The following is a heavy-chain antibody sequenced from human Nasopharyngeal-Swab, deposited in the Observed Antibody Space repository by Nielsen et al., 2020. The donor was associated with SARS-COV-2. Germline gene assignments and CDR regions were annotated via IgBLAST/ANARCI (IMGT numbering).Heavy chain of an antibody. Sequence: GESLKISCVASGFSFQHYSMRWVRQTPGKGLEWVAVISYEGSKKYYADSLQGRFTISRDSSKNTLWLQMSSLRAEDTAVYYCAKSEDIFWFGESRVIDYWGRGTLVTVSS. CDR2: ISYEGSKK. V-gene: IGHV3-30*18. CDR1: GFSFQHYS. D-gene: IGHD3-10*01. J-gene: IGHJ4*02. CDR3: AKSEDIFWFGESRVIDY.